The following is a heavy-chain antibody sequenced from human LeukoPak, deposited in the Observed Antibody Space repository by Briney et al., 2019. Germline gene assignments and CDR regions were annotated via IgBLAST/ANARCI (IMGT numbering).Heavy chain of an antibody. CDR3: ARGGRRSYGDDAFDM. V-gene: IGHV3-7*01. Sequence: PGGSLRLSCAASGFTFNNYWMNWVRQAPGRGLEWVANIKQDGSEEYSVDSVKGRFTISRDNAKNSLYLQMNSLRAEDTAVYYCARGGRRSYGDDAFDMWGQGTMVTVSS. J-gene: IGHJ3*02. CDR1: GFTFNNYW. CDR2: IKQDGSEE. D-gene: IGHD3-16*01.